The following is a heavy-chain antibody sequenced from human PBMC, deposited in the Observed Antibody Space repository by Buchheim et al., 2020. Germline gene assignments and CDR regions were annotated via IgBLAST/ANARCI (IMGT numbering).Heavy chain of an antibody. CDR3: ARGVFSSRIAAAGTPYYYGMDV. CDR2: IYYSGST. V-gene: IGHV4-59*01. CDR1: GGSISSYY. D-gene: IGHD6-13*01. J-gene: IGHJ6*02. Sequence: QVQLQESGPGLVKPSETLSLTCTVSGGSISSYYWSWIRQPPGKGLEWIGYIYYSGSTNYNSSLKSRVTISVDTSKNQFPLKLSSVTAADTAVYYCARGVFSSRIAAAGTPYYYGMDVWGQGTT.